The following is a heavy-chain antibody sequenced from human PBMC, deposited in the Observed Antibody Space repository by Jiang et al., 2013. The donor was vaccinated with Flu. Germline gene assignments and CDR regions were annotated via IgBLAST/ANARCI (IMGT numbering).Heavy chain of an antibody. V-gene: IGHV4-39*01. J-gene: IGHJ5*01. CDR1: GGSVDSSSYY. D-gene: IGHD6-6*01. Sequence: GSGLVKPSETLSLTCTVSGGSVDSSSYYWGWIRQPPGKGLEWIGSIYYGGSIYYNPSLKSRVTVSVNMSKNQFSLRLTSVTAADTAVYYCASPRSPSTPFDSWGPGTLVTVSS. CDR3: ASPRSPSTPFDS. CDR2: IYYGGSI.